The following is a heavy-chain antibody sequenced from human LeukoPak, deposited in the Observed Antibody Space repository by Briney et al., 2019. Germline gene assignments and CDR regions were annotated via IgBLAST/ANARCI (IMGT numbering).Heavy chain of an antibody. CDR3: ASHDDFWSGYSGAYYYYGMDV. CDR2: INPNSGGT. D-gene: IGHD3-3*01. CDR1: GCTFTGYY. Sequence: ASVKVSCKASGCTFTGYYMHWVRQAPGQGLEWMGRINPNSGGTNYAQKFQGRVTMTRDTSISTAYMELSRLRSDDTAVYYCASHDDFWSGYSGAYYYYGMDVWGQGTTVTVSS. J-gene: IGHJ6*02. V-gene: IGHV1-2*06.